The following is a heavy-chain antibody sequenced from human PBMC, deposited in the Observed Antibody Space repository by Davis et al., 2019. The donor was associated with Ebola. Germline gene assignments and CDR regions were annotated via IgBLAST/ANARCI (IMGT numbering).Heavy chain of an antibody. V-gene: IGHV3-73*01. CDR3: TRGQSGYDSDY. D-gene: IGHD5-12*01. Sequence: GESLKISCAASGFTFSGSAMHWVRQAPGKGLEWVGLIRSKANSYATAYAASVKGRFTISRDDSKNTAYLQMNSLKTEDTAVYYCTRGQSGYDSDYWGQGTLVTVSS. CDR1: GFTFSGSA. J-gene: IGHJ4*02. CDR2: IRSKANSYAT.